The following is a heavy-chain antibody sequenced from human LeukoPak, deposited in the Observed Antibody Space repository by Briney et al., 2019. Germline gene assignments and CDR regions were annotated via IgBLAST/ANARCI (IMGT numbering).Heavy chain of an antibody. J-gene: IGHJ4*02. CDR3: ARLLGAEYSSSWPTPFDY. CDR1: GGPFSGYF. CDR2: IHNSGTT. D-gene: IGHD6-13*01. V-gene: IGHV4-34*01. Sequence: PSETLSLTCAVSGGPFSGYFWSWIRQSSGKGLEWIGEIHNSGTTNYNPSLNSRVTISEDTSKNQFYLNLSSVTAADTAVYYCARLLGAEYSSSWPTPFDYWGQGTLVTVSS.